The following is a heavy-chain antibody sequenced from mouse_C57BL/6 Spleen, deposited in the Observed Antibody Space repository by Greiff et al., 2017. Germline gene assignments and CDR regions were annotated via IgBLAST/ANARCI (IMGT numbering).Heavy chain of an antibody. CDR2: ISNGGGST. Sequence: EVKLMESGGGLVQPGGSLKLSCAASGFTFSDYYMYWVRQTPEKRLEWVAYISNGGGSTYYPDTVKGRFTISRDNAKNTLYLQMSRLKSEDTAMYYCASGLEAMDYWGQGTSVTVSS. CDR3: ASGLEAMDY. CDR1: GFTFSDYY. J-gene: IGHJ4*01. V-gene: IGHV5-12*01.